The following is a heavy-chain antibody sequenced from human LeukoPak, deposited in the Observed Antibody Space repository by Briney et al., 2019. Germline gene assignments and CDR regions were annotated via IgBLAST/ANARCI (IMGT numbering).Heavy chain of an antibody. CDR3: ARDDGPIDY. J-gene: IGHJ4*02. CDR2: IWYDGSNK. CDR1: GFTFSSYG. V-gene: IGHV3-33*01. Sequence: GGSLRLSCAASGFTFSSYGMHWVRPAPGKGLEWVAVIWYDGSNKYYADSVKGRFTISRDNSKNTLYLQMNSLRAEDTAVYYCARDDGPIDYWGQGTLVTVSS.